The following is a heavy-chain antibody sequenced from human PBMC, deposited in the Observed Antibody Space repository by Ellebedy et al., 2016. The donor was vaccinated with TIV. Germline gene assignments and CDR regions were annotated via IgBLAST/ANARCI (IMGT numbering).Heavy chain of an antibody. CDR1: GFTFSSYG. CDR2: ISSDAYNT. D-gene: IGHD6-13*01. CDR3: ARDLKKRAAAGTELDY. J-gene: IGHJ4*02. Sequence: GESLKISCAASGFTFSSYGMHWVRQAPGKGLEWVALISSDAYNTYYSDSVKGRFTISRDNSKNTLYLQMNSLRAEDTAVYYCARDLKKRAAAGTELDYWGQGTLVTVSS. V-gene: IGHV3-30*03.